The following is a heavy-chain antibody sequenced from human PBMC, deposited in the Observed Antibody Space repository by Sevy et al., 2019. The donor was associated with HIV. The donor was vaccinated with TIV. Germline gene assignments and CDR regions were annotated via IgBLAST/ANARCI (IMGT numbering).Heavy chain of an antibody. V-gene: IGHV3-13*01. CDR2: IGTAGDT. CDR1: GFTFSSYD. J-gene: IGHJ6*02. D-gene: IGHD3-22*01. CDR3: ARATRYYYDSRGYYRGYYYYGMDV. Sequence: GGSLRLSCAASGFTFSSYDMYWVRQATGKGLEWVSAIGTAGDTYYPGSVKGRFTISRENAKNSLYLQMNSLRAGDTAVYYCARATRYYYDSRGYYRGYYYYGMDVWGQGTTVTVSS.